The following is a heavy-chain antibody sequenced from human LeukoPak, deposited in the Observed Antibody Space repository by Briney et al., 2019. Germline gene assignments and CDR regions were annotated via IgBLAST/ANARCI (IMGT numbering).Heavy chain of an antibody. CDR1: GFTFDDYA. V-gene: IGHV3-9*03. Sequence: PGRSLRLSCAASGFTFDDYAMHWVRQAPGEGLEWVSGISWNSGSIGYADSGKGRFTISRDNAKNSLDLQMNSLRAEDMALYYWAKAYDSGGYCFGGLGSWGKGTLVTVSS. CDR3: AKAYDSGGYCFGGLGS. J-gene: IGHJ5*02. D-gene: IGHD3-22*01. CDR2: ISWNSGSI.